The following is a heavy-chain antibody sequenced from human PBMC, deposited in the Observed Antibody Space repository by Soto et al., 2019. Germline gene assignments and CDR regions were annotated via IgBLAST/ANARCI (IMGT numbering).Heavy chain of an antibody. Sequence: EVQLVESGGSLVQPGGSLRLSCAASGFTFSSHWMHWVRQAPGKGLVWVSRINSDGSSTTYADSVKGRFTFSRDNAKNTLYLHMNSMRAEDTAIYCCARDEGYGYCFDYWGQGTLVTVAS. CDR1: GFTFSSHW. CDR3: ARDEGYGYCFDY. V-gene: IGHV3-74*01. D-gene: IGHD2-15*01. J-gene: IGHJ4*02. CDR2: INSDGSST.